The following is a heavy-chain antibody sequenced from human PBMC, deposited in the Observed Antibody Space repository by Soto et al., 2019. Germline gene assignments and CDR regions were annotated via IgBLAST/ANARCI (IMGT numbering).Heavy chain of an antibody. V-gene: IGHV4-39*01. CDR2: AYFSGGNT. J-gene: IGHJ4*02. CDR3: AYGSSSAWIDY. Sequence: LTCSVSGDSMRGYHFYWGWIRQAPGKGLEWIGSAYFSGGNTYYSPSLKSRVSISVDTSKNEFSLRLTSLTAADTAVYFCAYGSSSAWIDYWGQGTLVTVSS. CDR1: GDSMRGYHFY. D-gene: IGHD6-25*01.